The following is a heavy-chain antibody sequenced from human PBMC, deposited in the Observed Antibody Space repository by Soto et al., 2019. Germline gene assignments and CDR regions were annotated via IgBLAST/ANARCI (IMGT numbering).Heavy chain of an antibody. D-gene: IGHD4-17*01. CDR2: INAGNGNT. CDR1: GYTFTAYN. V-gene: IGHV1-3*01. CDR3: ARVAPSGGAVPRFDP. Sequence: QVQLVQSGAEVKEPGASVRLSCKAFGYTFTAYNIHWVRQAPGQGLEWMGWINAGNGNTRSSRKFRGRVIITRDTSATTAYLEVDSLRSEDTATYYCARVAPSGGAVPRFDPWGQGTLLTVSS. J-gene: IGHJ5*02.